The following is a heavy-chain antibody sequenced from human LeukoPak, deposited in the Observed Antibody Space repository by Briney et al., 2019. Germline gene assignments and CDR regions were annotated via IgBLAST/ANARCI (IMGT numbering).Heavy chain of an antibody. CDR3: ANIPQSSGWYGYFQH. Sequence: SETLSLTCTVSGGSISSSSYYWGWIRQPPGKGLEWIGSIYYSGSTYYNPSLKSRVTISADTSKNQFSLKLSSVTAADTAVYYCANIPQSSGWYGYFQHWGQGTLVTVSS. CDR1: GGSISSSSYY. CDR2: IYYSGST. D-gene: IGHD6-19*01. V-gene: IGHV4-39*01. J-gene: IGHJ1*01.